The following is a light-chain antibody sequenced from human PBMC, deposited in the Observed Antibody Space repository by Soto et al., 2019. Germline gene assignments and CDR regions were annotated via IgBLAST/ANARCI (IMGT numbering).Light chain of an antibody. V-gene: IGKV1-5*01. CDR1: QNINNW. J-gene: IGKJ1*01. CDR2: DAS. CDR3: QLSQP. Sequence: DFQMTQSPSTLSASVGDRVTITCRASQNINNWVAWYQQKPGKAPKFLIYDASTLQRGVSARFSGSEFGTAFSLTSNCLQTADSGSYYWQLSQPFGQGTKVEVK.